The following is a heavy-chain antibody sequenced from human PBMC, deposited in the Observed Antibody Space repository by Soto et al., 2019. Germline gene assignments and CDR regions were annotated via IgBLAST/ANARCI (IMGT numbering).Heavy chain of an antibody. CDR3: ARGGPLKPIVPDSIAARPRGGADIVVVVAATLDY. CDR2: INHSGST. D-gene: IGHD2-15*01. V-gene: IGHV4-34*01. CDR1: GGSFSGYY. J-gene: IGHJ4*02. Sequence: QVQLQQWGAGLLKPSETLSLTCAVYGGSFSGYYWSWIRQPPGKGLEWIGEINHSGSTNYNPSLKSRVTISVDTSKNQFSLKLSSVTAADTAVYYCARGGPLKPIVPDSIAARPRGGADIVVVVAATLDYWGQGTLVTVSS.